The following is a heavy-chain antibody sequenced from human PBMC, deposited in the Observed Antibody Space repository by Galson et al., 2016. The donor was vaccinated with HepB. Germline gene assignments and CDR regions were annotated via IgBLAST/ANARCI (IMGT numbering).Heavy chain of an antibody. V-gene: IGHV3-74*01. CDR3: ARENGDYLFIDY. D-gene: IGHD4-17*01. CDR2: INSDGCNA. J-gene: IGHJ4*02. Sequence: SLRLSCAGSGFTFSNHYMHWVRQAPGKGLVWVSRINSDGCNANYADSVKGRFTISRDNARNTLYLHVNSLRAEDAAVYYCARENGDYLFIDYWGQGTLVTVSS. CDR1: GFTFSNHY.